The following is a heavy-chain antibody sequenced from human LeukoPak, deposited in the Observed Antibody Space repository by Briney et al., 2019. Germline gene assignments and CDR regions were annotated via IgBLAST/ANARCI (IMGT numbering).Heavy chain of an antibody. V-gene: IGHV3-48*04. CDR2: ISSSSTTI. CDR1: GFTFSSYS. Sequence: GGSLRLSCAASGFTFSSYSMNWVRQAPGKGLEWVSYISSSSTTIYYADSVKGRFTISRDNAKNSLFLQMNSLRAEDTAVYYCAGLGGGYEYYFDYWGQGTLVTVSS. D-gene: IGHD5-12*01. CDR3: AGLGGGYEYYFDY. J-gene: IGHJ4*02.